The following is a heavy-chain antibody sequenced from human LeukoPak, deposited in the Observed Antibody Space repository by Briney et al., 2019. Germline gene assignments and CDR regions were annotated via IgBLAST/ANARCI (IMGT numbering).Heavy chain of an antibody. CDR1: GYTFTSYG. J-gene: IGHJ4*02. Sequence: GASVKVSCKASGYTFTSYGINWVRQAPGQGLEWMGWISAYNGDTNYAQKLQGRVTMTTDTSTSTAYMELSRLRSDDTAVYYCARVRYRLAETYIDYWGQGTLVTVSS. CDR2: ISAYNGDT. V-gene: IGHV1-18*01. CDR3: ARVRYRLAETYIDY. D-gene: IGHD3-16*01.